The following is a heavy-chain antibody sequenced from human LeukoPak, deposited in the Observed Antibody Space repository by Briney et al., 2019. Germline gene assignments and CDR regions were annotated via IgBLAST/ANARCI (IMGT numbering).Heavy chain of an antibody. CDR1: GFTFRNYA. CDR2: IEVGGAIT. CDR3: AKPLGGSYLFDR. D-gene: IGHD1-26*01. J-gene: IGHJ4*02. Sequence: GGSLRLSCAASGFTFRNYAMTWVRRAPGKGLEWVSTIEVGGAITHYAASVKGRFTISRDTSKKILYLQMDSLRPEDTAVYYCAKPLGGSYLFDRWGQGTLVTVSS. V-gene: IGHV3-23*01.